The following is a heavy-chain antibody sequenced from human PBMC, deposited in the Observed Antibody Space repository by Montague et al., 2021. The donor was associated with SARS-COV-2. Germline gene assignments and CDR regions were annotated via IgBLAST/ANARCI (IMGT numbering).Heavy chain of an antibody. Sequence: SETLSLTCTVYGGSFSGYYWNWIRQPPGKGLEWIGEINHSGSTNYNPSLKSRVTMSVDTSKNQFSLKLSSVTAADTAVYFCGRGILSATSNPFDCWGPGTLVTVSS. CDR3: GRGILSATSNPFDC. J-gene: IGHJ4*02. CDR2: INHSGST. D-gene: IGHD2-15*01. V-gene: IGHV4-34*01. CDR1: GGSFSGYY.